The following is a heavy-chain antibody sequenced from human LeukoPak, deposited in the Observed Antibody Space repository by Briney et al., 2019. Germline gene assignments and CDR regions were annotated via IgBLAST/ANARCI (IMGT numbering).Heavy chain of an antibody. CDR2: ISAYNGNI. D-gene: IGHD3-10*01. CDR3: ARVVYYGSGSYWGLDL. V-gene: IGHV1-18*01. CDR1: AYAFSSYG. Sequence: ASVKVSCKASAYAFSSYGITWVRQAPGRGLEWMGWISAYNGNISYAQKVQGRVTMTTDTSTNTAYMELRSLRTDDTAMFYCARVVYYGSGSYWGLDLWGQGTLVTVSS. J-gene: IGHJ5*02.